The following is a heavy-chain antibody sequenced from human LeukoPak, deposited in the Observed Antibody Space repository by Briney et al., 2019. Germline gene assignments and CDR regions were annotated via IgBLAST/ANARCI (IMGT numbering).Heavy chain of an antibody. D-gene: IGHD5-18*01. J-gene: IGHJ4*02. Sequence: GGSLRLSCAASGFTFDDHGMNWVRQAPGKGLEWVSGINWNGGSTFYADSVKGRSTISRDNAKNALYLQMNSLTAEDMALYHCARDRSYGSFDFWGQGTLVTVSS. CDR2: INWNGGST. CDR1: GFTFDDHG. V-gene: IGHV3-20*01. CDR3: ARDRSYGSFDF.